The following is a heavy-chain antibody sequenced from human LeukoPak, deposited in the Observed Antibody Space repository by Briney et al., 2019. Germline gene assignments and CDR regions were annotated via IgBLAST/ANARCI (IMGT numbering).Heavy chain of an antibody. J-gene: IGHJ5*02. D-gene: IGHD6-13*01. CDR2: IIPIFGTA. CDR1: GGTFSSYA. Sequence: SVKVSCKASGGTFSSYAISWVRQAPGQGLEWMGRIIPIFGTANYAQKFQGRVTITTDESTSTAYMELSSLRSEDTAVYYCARDGKYSSSANWFDPWGQGTLVTVSS. CDR3: ARDGKYSSSANWFDP. V-gene: IGHV1-69*05.